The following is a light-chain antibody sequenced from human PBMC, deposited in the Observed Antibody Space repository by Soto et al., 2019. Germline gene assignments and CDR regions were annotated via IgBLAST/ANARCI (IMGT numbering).Light chain of an antibody. J-gene: IGKJ4*01. CDR3: QQYNKWPLT. CDR2: IAS. Sequence: EVVMTQSPATLSVSPGERVTLSCRASQTVSTNLAWYQQKPGQAPRLLIYIASTGATGIPARFAGSGSGAEFTLTISSLQSEDFAVYYCQQYNKWPLTFGGGTKVEIK. CDR1: QTVSTN. V-gene: IGKV3-15*01.